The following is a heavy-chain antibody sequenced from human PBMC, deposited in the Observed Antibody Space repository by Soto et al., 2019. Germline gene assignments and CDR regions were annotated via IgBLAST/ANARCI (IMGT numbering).Heavy chain of an antibody. CDR2: ISTSIDAT. V-gene: IGHV3-23*01. CDR3: AKDRTVAARNFDY. J-gene: IGHJ4*02. Sequence: GGSLRLSCAASGFAFSNYAMHWVRQAPGKGLEWVSSISTSIDATYCADSVKGRFTISRDDSKNTLYLQMNSLRAEDSAVYYCAKDRTVAARNFDYWGQGTQVTVSS. CDR1: GFAFSNYA. D-gene: IGHD6-6*01.